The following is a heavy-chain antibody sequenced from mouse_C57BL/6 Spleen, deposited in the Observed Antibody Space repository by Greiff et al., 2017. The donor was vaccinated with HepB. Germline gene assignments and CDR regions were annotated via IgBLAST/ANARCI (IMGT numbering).Heavy chain of an antibody. CDR2: ISNGGGST. V-gene: IGHV5-12*01. CDR3: ARKRSNYWYFDV. Sequence: EVKLMESGGGLVQPGGSLKLSCAASGFTFSDYYMYWVRQTPEKRLEWVAYISNGGGSTYYPDTVKGRFTISRDNAKNTLYLQMSRLKSEDTAMYYCARKRSNYWYFDVWGTGTTVTVSS. D-gene: IGHD2-5*01. CDR1: GFTFSDYY. J-gene: IGHJ1*03.